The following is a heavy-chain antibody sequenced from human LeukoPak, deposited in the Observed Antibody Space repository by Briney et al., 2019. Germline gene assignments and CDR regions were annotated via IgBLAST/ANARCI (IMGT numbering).Heavy chain of an antibody. D-gene: IGHD3-10*01. J-gene: IGHJ4*02. CDR2: ISYEGSNK. Sequence: PGRSLRLSCAASGFTFISYGMHWVRQAPGKGLELVAVISYEGSNKYYADSVKGRFTISRDNSKNTLYLQMTSVRAEDTAVYYCAKARRSGGFAYGPSGGYFAYWGQGTLVTVSS. V-gene: IGHV3-30*18. CDR3: AKARRSGGFAYGPSGGYFAY. CDR1: GFTFISYG.